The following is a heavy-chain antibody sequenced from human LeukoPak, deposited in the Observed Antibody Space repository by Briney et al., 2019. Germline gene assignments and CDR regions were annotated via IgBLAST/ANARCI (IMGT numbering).Heavy chain of an antibody. D-gene: IGHD3-10*01. V-gene: IGHV4-59*01. CDR2: IYYSGST. Sequence: SETLSLTCTVSGGSISSYYWSWIRQPPGKGLEWIGYIYYSGSTNYNPSLKSRVTISVDTSKNQFSLKLSSVTAADTAVYYCARYGSGGEDWFDPWGQGTLVTVSS. J-gene: IGHJ5*02. CDR3: ARYGSGGEDWFDP. CDR1: GGSISSYY.